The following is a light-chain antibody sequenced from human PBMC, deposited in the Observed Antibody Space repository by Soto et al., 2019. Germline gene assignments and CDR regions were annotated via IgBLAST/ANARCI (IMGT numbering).Light chain of an antibody. Sequence: EFELLQPPGTLSLTPDDITTPSCRASQRISSNYLAWYLPEPGQAPRLLIYVSSTSSPGLPDSFSGSGAVAVFTLTIRRPEPEDFAVYYCQHYGGRPYTFGRGAKVDIK. CDR2: VSS. CDR3: QHYGGRPYT. J-gene: IGKJ2*01. CDR1: QRISSNY. V-gene: IGKV3-20*01.